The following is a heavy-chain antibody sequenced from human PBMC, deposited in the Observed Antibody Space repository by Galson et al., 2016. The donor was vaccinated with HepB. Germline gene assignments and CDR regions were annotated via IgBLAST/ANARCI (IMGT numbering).Heavy chain of an antibody. CDR1: GFTFSSYY. CDR3: ARDSGASCSGGTCYSRGGF. CDR2: IRHDGSEK. V-gene: IGHV3-7*01. J-gene: IGHJ4*02. D-gene: IGHD2-15*01. Sequence: SLRLSCAASGFTFSSYYMTWVRQAPGKGLEWVASIRHDGSEKYYVDSVKGRFSISRDNAKRSLYLQMNSLRSEDTSVYFCARDSGASCSGGTCYSRGGFWCQGTLVTVSS.